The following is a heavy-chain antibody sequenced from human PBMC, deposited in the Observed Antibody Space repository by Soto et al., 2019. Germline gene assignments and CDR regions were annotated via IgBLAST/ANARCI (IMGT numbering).Heavy chain of an antibody. Sequence: SGGSLRLSCVASGINFGNYAMSWVRQGPGKRLEWVSAISGSGGSRYYADSVKGRFTISRDNSKNTLSLQVNSLRAEDTAVYFCAKSYSCNWFRENWFDPWGQGTLVTVYS. V-gene: IGHV3-23*01. D-gene: IGHD6-13*01. CDR3: AKSYSCNWFRENWFDP. CDR1: GINFGNYA. J-gene: IGHJ5*02. CDR2: ISGSGGSR.